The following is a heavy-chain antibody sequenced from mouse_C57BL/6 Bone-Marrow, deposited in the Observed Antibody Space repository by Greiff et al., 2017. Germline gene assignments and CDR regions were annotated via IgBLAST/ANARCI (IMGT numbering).Heavy chain of an antibody. V-gene: IGHV2-2*01. CDR3: ASLIYDDYDVLYYYAMDY. CDR2: IWSGGST. J-gene: IGHJ4*01. Sequence: VQLQQSGPGLVQPSQSLSITCTVSGFSLTSYGVHWVRQSPGKGLEWLGVIWSGGSTDYNAAFISRLSISKDNSKSQVFFKMNSLQADDTAIYYCASLIYDDYDVLYYYAMDYWGQGTSVTVSS. CDR1: GFSLTSYG. D-gene: IGHD2-4*01.